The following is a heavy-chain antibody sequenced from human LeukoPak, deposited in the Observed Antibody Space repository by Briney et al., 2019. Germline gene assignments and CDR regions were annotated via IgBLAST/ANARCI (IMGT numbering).Heavy chain of an antibody. D-gene: IGHD2-8*01. Sequence: GGSLRLSCATSGFTFSSYSFDWVRQAPGKGLEWVSYIDRRSETMYYARSVRGRFTISRDNAKNSPYLQMDSLGVEDTAVYYCARDFTSGLYPFDYWGPGTLVTVSS. CDR2: IDRRSETM. CDR1: GFTFSSYS. CDR3: ARDFTSGLYPFDY. J-gene: IGHJ4*02. V-gene: IGHV3-48*01.